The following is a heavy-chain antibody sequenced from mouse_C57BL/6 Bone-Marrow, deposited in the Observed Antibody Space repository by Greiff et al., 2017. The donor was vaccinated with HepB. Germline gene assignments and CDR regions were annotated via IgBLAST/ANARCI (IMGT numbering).Heavy chain of an antibody. CDR1: GFTFSSYG. CDR3: ARRQLGPRFDY. V-gene: IGHV5-6*02. Sequence: EVKLVESGGDLVKPGGSLKLSCAASGFTFSSYGMSWVRQTPDKRLEWVATISSGGSYTYYPDSVKGRFTISRDNAKDTLYLQMSSLKSEDTAMYYCARRQLGPRFDYWGQGTTLTVSS. CDR2: ISSGGSYT. J-gene: IGHJ2*01. D-gene: IGHD3-1*01.